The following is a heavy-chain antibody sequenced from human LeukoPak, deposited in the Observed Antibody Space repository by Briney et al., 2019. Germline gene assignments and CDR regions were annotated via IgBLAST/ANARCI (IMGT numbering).Heavy chain of an antibody. J-gene: IGHJ6*02. V-gene: IGHV3-33*01. CDR2: IWYDGSNK. CDR1: GFTFSSYG. D-gene: IGHD4-23*01. Sequence: GGSLRLSCAASGFTFSSYGMHWVRQAPGKGLEWVAVIWYDGSNKYYADSVKGRFTISRDNSKNTLYLQMNSLRAEDTAVYYCARVVDGNSNYYYYGMDVWGQGTTVTVSS. CDR3: ARVVDGNSNYYYYGMDV.